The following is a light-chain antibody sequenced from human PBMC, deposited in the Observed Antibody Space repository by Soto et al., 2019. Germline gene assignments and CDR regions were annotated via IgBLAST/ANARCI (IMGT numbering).Light chain of an antibody. V-gene: IGKV1-27*01. CDR3: QTYDKAPWT. CDR2: GAS. Sequence: DIQMTQSPSSLSASVGDRVTITCRASQYIHTHLAWYQQKPGNSPKLLVYGASTLQSGVPSRFSASGSGTDFILTISSLQSEDVATYYCQTYDKAPWTFGPGTRV. CDR1: QYIHTH. J-gene: IGKJ1*01.